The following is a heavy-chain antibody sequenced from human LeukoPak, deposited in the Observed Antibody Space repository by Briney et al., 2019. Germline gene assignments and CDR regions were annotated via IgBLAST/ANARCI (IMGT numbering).Heavy chain of an antibody. CDR1: GGSISSGSYY. CDR2: IYTSGST. J-gene: IGHJ4*02. Sequence: SQTLSLTCTVSGGSISSGSYYWSWIRQPAGKGLEWIGRIYTSGSTNYNPSLKSRVTISVDTSKNQFSLKLSSVTAADTAVYYCTRVPSGSYYRGNYFDYWGQGTLVTVSS. CDR3: TRVPSGSYYRGNYFDY. V-gene: IGHV4-61*02. D-gene: IGHD1-26*01.